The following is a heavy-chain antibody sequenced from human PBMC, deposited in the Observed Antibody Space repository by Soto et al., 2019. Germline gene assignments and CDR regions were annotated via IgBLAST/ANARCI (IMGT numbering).Heavy chain of an antibody. CDR2: TYYRSKWYN. Sequence: SHTLSLPCATSGYSVSSNSASLNFIKKSPSRGLEWLGRTYYRSKWYNDYAVSVKSRITINPDTSKNQFSLQLNSVTPEDTAVYYCAREIRTSTSCYTFDYWGQGTLVTVSS. D-gene: IGHD2-2*01. V-gene: IGHV6-1*01. J-gene: IGHJ4*02. CDR3: AREIRTSTSCYTFDY. CDR1: GYSVSSNSAS.